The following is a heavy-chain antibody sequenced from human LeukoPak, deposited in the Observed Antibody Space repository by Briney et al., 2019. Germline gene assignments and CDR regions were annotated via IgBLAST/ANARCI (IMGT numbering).Heavy chain of an antibody. CDR3: ARDLMAGY. V-gene: IGHV3-74*01. J-gene: IGHJ4*02. CDR1: GFSFSFYW. D-gene: IGHD2-8*01. Sequence: GGSLRLSCAASGFSFSFYWMHWVRQAPGKGPVWVSRIKTDGSIADYADSVKGRFTISRDNAKNSLYLQMNSLRAEDTAVYYCARDLMAGYWGQGTLVTVSS. CDR2: IKTDGSIA.